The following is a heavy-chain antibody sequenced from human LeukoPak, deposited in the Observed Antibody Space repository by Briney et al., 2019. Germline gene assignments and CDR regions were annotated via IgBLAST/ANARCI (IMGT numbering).Heavy chain of an antibody. D-gene: IGHD7-27*01. Sequence: GGSLRLSCAASGFTVTSNYMTWVRQAPGKGLEWVSVIYTGGTIAYAGSVKGRFTVSRDNSKNTLYLQMNSLRVEDTAIYYCARDDVAVTGVDYWGQGTLVTVSS. CDR3: ARDDVAVTGVDY. CDR1: GFTVTSNY. J-gene: IGHJ4*02. CDR2: IYTGGTI. V-gene: IGHV3-53*01.